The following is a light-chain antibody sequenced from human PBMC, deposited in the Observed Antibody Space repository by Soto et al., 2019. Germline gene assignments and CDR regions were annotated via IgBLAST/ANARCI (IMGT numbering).Light chain of an antibody. CDR2: AAS. Sequence: AIQMTQSPSSLSASVGDRVTISCRASQGIRDELGWYQQKPGKAPMLLIYAASSLQSGVPSRFRGSGSGTDFILTISSLQPEDSATYYCLQDYNYPWTFGQGTKVEIK. CDR3: LQDYNYPWT. J-gene: IGKJ1*01. CDR1: QGIRDE. V-gene: IGKV1-6*01.